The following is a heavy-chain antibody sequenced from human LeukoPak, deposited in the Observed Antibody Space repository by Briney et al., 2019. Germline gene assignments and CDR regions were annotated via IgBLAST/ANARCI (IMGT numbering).Heavy chain of an antibody. V-gene: IGHV3-23*01. J-gene: IGHJ4*02. Sequence: QPGGSLRLSCAASGFRFSNYAMSWVRQPPGKGLEWVSAISGSGGSTFYADSVKGRFTISRDNSKKTLSLQMNSLRAEDTAVYYCAKFEKTGNYPFDYWGQGTLVTVSS. CDR1: GFRFSNYA. D-gene: IGHD1-1*01. CDR2: ISGSGGST. CDR3: AKFEKTGNYPFDY.